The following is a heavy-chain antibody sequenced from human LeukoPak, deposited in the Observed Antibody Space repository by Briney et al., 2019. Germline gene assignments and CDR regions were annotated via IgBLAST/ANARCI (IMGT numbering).Heavy chain of an antibody. D-gene: IGHD3-22*01. V-gene: IGHV3-30*18. Sequence: GGSLRLSCAASGFTFSSYGMHWVRQAPGKGLEWVAVISYDGSNKYYADSVKGRFTISRDNSKNTLYLQMNSLRAEDTAVYYCAKETRDSSGYYYPDYWGQRTLVTVSS. CDR2: ISYDGSNK. J-gene: IGHJ4*02. CDR1: GFTFSSYG. CDR3: AKETRDSSGYYYPDY.